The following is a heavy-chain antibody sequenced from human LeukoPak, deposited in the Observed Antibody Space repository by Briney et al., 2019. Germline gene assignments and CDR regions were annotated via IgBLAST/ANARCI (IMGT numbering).Heavy chain of an antibody. J-gene: IGHJ4*02. D-gene: IGHD7-27*01. Sequence: GGSLRLSCAASGFTFSTYSMNWVRQAPGKGLEWVSSIISGTYIYYADSVKGRFTTSRDNAKNSLYLQMNSLRAEDTAVYYCARDFAQTGDYHHFDYWGQGTPVTVSS. CDR2: IISGTYI. CDR1: GFTFSTYS. V-gene: IGHV3-21*01. CDR3: ARDFAQTGDYHHFDY.